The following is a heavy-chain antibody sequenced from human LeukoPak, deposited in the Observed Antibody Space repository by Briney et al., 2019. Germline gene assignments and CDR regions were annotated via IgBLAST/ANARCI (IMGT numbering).Heavy chain of an antibody. J-gene: IGHJ4*02. D-gene: IGHD5-12*01. Sequence: SETLSLTCTVSGGSINSGNYYWSWLRQPAGTGLEWIGRISTSGSTNYNPSLKSRVTMSVDTSKNQVSLMLSSVTAADTAVYYCTRDSSGYDWFYDYWGQGTLVTVSS. CDR2: ISTSGST. CDR1: GGSINSGNYY. CDR3: TRDSSGYDWFYDY. V-gene: IGHV4-61*02.